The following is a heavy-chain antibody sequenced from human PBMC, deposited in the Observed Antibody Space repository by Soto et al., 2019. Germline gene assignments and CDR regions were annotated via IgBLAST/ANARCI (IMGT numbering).Heavy chain of an antibody. CDR3: AKLLLDLSGWPPRHPAGY. Sequence: QVQLVESGGGVVQPGRSLRLSCAASGFTFSSYGMHWVRQAPGKGLEWVAVISYDGSNKYYADSVKGRFTISRDNSKNPLYLQMNSRRAEDTAVYYCAKLLLDLSGWPPRHPAGYWGQGTLVTVSS. CDR2: ISYDGSNK. J-gene: IGHJ4*02. D-gene: IGHD6-19*01. CDR1: GFTFSSYG. V-gene: IGHV3-30*18.